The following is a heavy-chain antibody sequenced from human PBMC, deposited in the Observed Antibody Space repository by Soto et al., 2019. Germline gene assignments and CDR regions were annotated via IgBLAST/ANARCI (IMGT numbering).Heavy chain of an antibody. J-gene: IGHJ6*02. D-gene: IGHD3-10*01. CDR3: ARSFGEPPYYYYGMDV. CDR1: GDSISSGGYY. Sequence: SETLSLTCPVSGDSISSGGYYWSWIRQHPGKGLEWIGYIYYSGSTYYNQSLKSQVTISVDTSKNQFSLKLSSVTAADTALYYCARSFGEPPYYYYGMDVWGQGTTVTVSS. V-gene: IGHV4-31*01. CDR2: IYYSGST.